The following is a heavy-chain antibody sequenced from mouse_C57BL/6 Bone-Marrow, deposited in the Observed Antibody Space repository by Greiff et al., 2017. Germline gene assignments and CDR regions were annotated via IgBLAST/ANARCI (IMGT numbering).Heavy chain of an antibody. CDR3: ARSDDYDGVAY. CDR2: IYPGSGST. V-gene: IGHV1-55*01. CDR1: GYTFTSYW. Sequence: QVQLQQSGAELVKPGASVKMSCKASGYTFTSYWITWVKQRPGQGLEWIGDIYPGSGSTNYNEKFKSKATLTVDTASSTAYMQLSSLTSEDSAVYYCARSDDYDGVAYWGQGTLVTVSA. J-gene: IGHJ3*01. D-gene: IGHD2-4*01.